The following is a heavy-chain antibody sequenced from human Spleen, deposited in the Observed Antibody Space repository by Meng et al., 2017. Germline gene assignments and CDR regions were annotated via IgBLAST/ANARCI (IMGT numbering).Heavy chain of an antibody. Sequence: QVQIQQWGAGLVKPSATLSLNCAVYGGSFSGYHWTWIRQPPGKGLEWIGEIHHDGSTNYNPSLKSRVAISVDTSKNQFSLNLSSVTAADTAVYYCTRGYGSTWPTSDYWGQGTLVTVSS. V-gene: IGHV4-34*01. J-gene: IGHJ4*02. D-gene: IGHD1-7*01. CDR3: TRGYGSTWPTSDY. CDR1: GGSFSGYH. CDR2: IHHDGST.